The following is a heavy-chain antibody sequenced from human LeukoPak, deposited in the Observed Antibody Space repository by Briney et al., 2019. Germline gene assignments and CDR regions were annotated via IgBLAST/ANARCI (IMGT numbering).Heavy chain of an antibody. CDR3: ARHLLVVVVAADRWFDP. CDR2: IYYSGST. D-gene: IGHD2-15*01. J-gene: IGHJ5*02. Sequence: PSETLSLTCTVSGGSISSSSYYWGWIRQPPGKGLEWIGSIYYSGSTYYNPSLKSRVTISVDTSKNQFSLKLSPVTAADTAVYYCARHLLVVVVAADRWFDPWGQGTLVTVSS. CDR1: GGSISSSSYY. V-gene: IGHV4-39*01.